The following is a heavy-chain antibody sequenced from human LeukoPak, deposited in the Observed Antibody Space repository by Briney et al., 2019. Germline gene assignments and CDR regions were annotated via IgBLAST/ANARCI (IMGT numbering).Heavy chain of an antibody. V-gene: IGHV3-33*06. CDR1: GFTFSSYG. D-gene: IGHD3-16*02. Sequence: PGRSLRLSCAASGFTFSSYGMHWVRQAPGKGLEWVAVLWYDGSNKYYADSVKGRFTISRDNSKNTLYLQMNSLRAEDTAVYYCAKEKSGYVWGSYRTEEGAFDIWGQGTMVTVSS. CDR2: LWYDGSNK. CDR3: AKEKSGYVWGSYRTEEGAFDI. J-gene: IGHJ3*02.